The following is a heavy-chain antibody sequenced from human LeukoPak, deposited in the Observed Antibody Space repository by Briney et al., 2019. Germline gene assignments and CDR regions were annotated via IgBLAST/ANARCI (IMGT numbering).Heavy chain of an antibody. J-gene: IGHJ5*02. CDR1: GYTFTTYA. CDR3: ARGRYCTTTSCLNWFDP. V-gene: IGHV1-3*01. CDR2: INAGNGDT. D-gene: IGHD2-2*01. Sequence: ASVKVSCKASGYTFTTYAMHWVRQAPGQRLEWMGWINAGNGDTKYSQKFQGRVTITRDTSASTAYMELSSLRSEDTGVYYCARGRYCTTTSCLNWFDPWGQSTLVTVSS.